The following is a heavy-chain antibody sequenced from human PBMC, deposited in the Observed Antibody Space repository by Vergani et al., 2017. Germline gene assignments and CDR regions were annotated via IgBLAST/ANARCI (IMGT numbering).Heavy chain of an antibody. J-gene: IGHJ6*03. Sequence: QVQLQESGPGLVKPSETLSLTCTVSGDSISSYYWSWSRQPPGKGLEWIGYIDYSGSTNYNPSLKSRVTISVDTSKNQFSLKLSSVTAADTGVYYCARGLETGMAARYYYVDVWGKGTTVTVSS. CDR3: ARGLETGMAARYYYVDV. CDR1: GDSISSYY. D-gene: IGHD6-6*01. CDR2: IDYSGST. V-gene: IGHV4-59*01.